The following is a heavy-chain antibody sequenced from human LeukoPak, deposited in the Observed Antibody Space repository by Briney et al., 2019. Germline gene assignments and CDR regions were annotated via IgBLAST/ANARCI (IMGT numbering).Heavy chain of an antibody. CDR3: ARLGYSYVDY. CDR1: GGSFSGYY. V-gene: IGHV4-34*01. J-gene: IGHJ4*02. CDR2: INHSGST. D-gene: IGHD5-18*01. Sequence: SETLSLTCAVYGGSFSGYYWSWIRQPPGKGLEWIGEINHSGSTNYNPSLKSRVTISVDTSKNQFSLKLSSVTAADTAAYYCARLGYSYVDYWGQGTLVTVSS.